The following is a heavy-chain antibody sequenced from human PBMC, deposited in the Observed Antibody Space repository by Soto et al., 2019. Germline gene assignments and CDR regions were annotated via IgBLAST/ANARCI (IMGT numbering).Heavy chain of an antibody. CDR2: ISGSGGST. CDR1: GFTFSSYA. J-gene: IGHJ4*02. CDR3: AKGLGFPYCSSTSCFN. D-gene: IGHD2-2*01. Sequence: GGSLRLSCAASGFTFSSYAMSWVRQAPGKGLEWVSAISGSGGSTYYADSVKGRFTISRDNSKNTLYLQMNSLRAEDTAVYYCAKGLGFPYCSSTSCFNWGQGTLVTVSS. V-gene: IGHV3-23*01.